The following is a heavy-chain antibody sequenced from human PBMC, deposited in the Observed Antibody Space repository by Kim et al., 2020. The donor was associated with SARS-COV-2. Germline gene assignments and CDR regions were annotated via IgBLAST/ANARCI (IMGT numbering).Heavy chain of an antibody. V-gene: IGHV4-39*01. D-gene: IGHD3-3*01. Sequence: SETLSLTCTVSGGSISSSSYYWGWIRQPPGKGLEWIGSSYYSGSTYYNPSLKSRFTISVDSSKNQFSLKLSSVTAADTALYYCSRPQWGLFAGALDYWC. CDR1: GGSISSSSYY. CDR3: SRPQWGLFAGALDY. J-gene: IGHJ4*01. CDR2: SYYSGST.